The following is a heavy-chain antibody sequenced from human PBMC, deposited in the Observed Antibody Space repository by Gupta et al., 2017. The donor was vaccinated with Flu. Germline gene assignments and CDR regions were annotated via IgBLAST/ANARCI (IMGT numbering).Heavy chain of an antibody. Sequence: APGQGSEWMGWNRFKDGVTSYAQPFPSRVTMTRDTAISTFYMEVTSLRSDDTAGYYRATGPTHGSFDYWGQGDLVIVSS. J-gene: IGHJ4*02. CDR3: ATGPTHGSFDY. D-gene: IGHD5-12*01. CDR2: NRFKDGVT. V-gene: IGHV1-2*02.